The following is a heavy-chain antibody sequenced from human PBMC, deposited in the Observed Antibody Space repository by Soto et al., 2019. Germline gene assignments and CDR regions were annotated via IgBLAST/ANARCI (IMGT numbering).Heavy chain of an antibody. V-gene: IGHV4-39*01. CDR2: IYYSGST. J-gene: IGHJ5*02. CDR3: ARTIAAAGTGNNWFDP. D-gene: IGHD6-13*01. Sequence: QLQLQESGPGLVKPSETLSLTCTVSGGSISSSSYYWGWIRQPPGKGLEWIGSIYYSGSTYYNPSLKSRVTISVDTSKNQFSLKLSSVTAADTAVYYCARTIAAAGTGNNWFDPWGQGTLVTVSS. CDR1: GGSISSSSYY.